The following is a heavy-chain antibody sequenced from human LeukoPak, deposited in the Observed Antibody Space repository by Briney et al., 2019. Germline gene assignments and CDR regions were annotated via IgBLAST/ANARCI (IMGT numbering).Heavy chain of an antibody. CDR3: ARDTAAGGSNWFDP. V-gene: IGHV1-69*04. CDR2: IIPIFGIA. Sequence: SVKVSCKASGGTFSSCAISWVRQAPGQGLEWMGRIIPIFGIANYAQKFQGRVTITADKSTSTAYMELSSLRSEDTAVYYCARDTAAGGSNWFDPWGKGTLVTVSS. J-gene: IGHJ5*02. D-gene: IGHD6-13*01. CDR1: GGTFSSCA.